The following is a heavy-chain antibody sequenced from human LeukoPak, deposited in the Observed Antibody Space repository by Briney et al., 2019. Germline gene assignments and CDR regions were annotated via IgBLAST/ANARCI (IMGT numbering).Heavy chain of an antibody. Sequence: SQTLSLTCAISGDSVSNDAAWNWIRQSPSRGLEWLGRTFYRSKWFYDSAVSVKSRITINPDTSKNQFSLQLNSVTPEDTAVYYCARQSFAPFQVGPETPIESWGQGTLVTVSS. CDR2: TFYRSKWFY. J-gene: IGHJ4*02. CDR3: ARQSFAPFQVGPETPIES. D-gene: IGHD1-26*01. V-gene: IGHV6-1*01. CDR1: GDSVSNDAA.